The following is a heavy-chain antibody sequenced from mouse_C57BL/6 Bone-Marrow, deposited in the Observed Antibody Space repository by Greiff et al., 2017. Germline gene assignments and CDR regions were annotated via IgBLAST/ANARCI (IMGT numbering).Heavy chain of an antibody. Sequence: EVQLVESGEGLVKPGGSLKLSCAASGFTFSSYAMSWVRQTPEKRLEWVAYISSGGDYIYYADTVKGRFTISRDNARNPLYLQMSSLKSEDTAMYYCTRDLPYGKRAMDYWGQGTSVTVSS. CDR2: ISSGGDYI. D-gene: IGHD2-1*01. J-gene: IGHJ4*01. CDR3: TRDLPYGKRAMDY. V-gene: IGHV5-9-1*02. CDR1: GFTFSSYA.